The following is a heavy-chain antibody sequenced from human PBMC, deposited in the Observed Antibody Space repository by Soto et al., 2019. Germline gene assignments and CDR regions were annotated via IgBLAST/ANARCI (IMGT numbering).Heavy chain of an antibody. CDR3: ARVYSYVEKQANCLDP. CDR1: GVSGRGVDYC. CDR2: IYYSGST. Sequence: CTIGGVSGRGVDYCWSWILKQKRKGLEWIGYIYYSGSTYYNPSLKSRVTISVDTSKNQFSLKLSSVTAADTAVYYCARVYSYVEKQANCLDPRGQGTPVPVSS. D-gene: IGHD1-1*01. V-gene: IGHV4-31*03. J-gene: IGHJ5*02.